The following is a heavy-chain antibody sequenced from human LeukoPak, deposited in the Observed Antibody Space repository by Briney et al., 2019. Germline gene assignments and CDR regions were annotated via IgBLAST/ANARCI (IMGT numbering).Heavy chain of an antibody. CDR3: AKEGCTNGVCYNPFDY. CDR1: GFTFSSYG. Sequence: GGSLRLSCAASGFTFSSYGMSWVRQAPGKGLEWVSAISGNGGSTYYADSVKGRFTISRDNSKNTLYLQMNSLRAEDTAVYYCAKEGCTNGVCYNPFDYWGQGTLVTVSS. D-gene: IGHD2-8*01. J-gene: IGHJ4*02. V-gene: IGHV3-23*01. CDR2: ISGNGGST.